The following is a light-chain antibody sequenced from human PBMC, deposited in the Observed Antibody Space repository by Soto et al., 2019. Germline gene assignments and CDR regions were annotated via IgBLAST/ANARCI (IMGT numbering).Light chain of an antibody. CDR2: DAS. CDR1: QSISSW. J-gene: IGKJ2*01. Sequence: DIQMTQSPSTLSASVGDRVTITCRASQSISSWLAWYQQKPGKAPKLLIYDASSLESGVPSRFSGGGSGTEFTLTISSLQPDDFATYYCQQYNSYSPTTFGQGTKLEIK. CDR3: QQYNSYSPTT. V-gene: IGKV1-5*01.